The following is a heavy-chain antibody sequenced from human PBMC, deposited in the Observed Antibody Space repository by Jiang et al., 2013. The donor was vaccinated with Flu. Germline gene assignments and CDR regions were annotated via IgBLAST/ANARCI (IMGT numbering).Heavy chain of an antibody. CDR1: SSYS. V-gene: IGHV3-21*01. CDR2: ISSSSSYI. J-gene: IGHJ4*02. Sequence: SSYSMNWVRQAPGKGLEWVSSISSSSSYIYYADSVKGRFTISRDNAKNSLYLQMNSLRAEDTAVYYCATGYSSSWASFDYWGQGTLVTVSS. CDR3: ATGYSSSWASFDY. D-gene: IGHD6-13*01.